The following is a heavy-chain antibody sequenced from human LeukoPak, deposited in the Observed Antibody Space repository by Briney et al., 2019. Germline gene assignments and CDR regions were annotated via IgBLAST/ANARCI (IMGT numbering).Heavy chain of an antibody. CDR1: GFTFSSYW. CDR3: ARDRGAYYYDSSRSHFDY. D-gene: IGHD3-22*01. V-gene: IGHV3-7*01. CDR2: IKEDGGEG. Sequence: GGSLRLSCAASGFTFSSYWMTWVRQAPGKGLEWVANIKEDGGEGYYVDSVKGRFTVSRDNAKNSLYLQMNSLRAEDTAVYYCARDRGAYYYDSSRSHFDYWGQGTLVTVSS. J-gene: IGHJ4*02.